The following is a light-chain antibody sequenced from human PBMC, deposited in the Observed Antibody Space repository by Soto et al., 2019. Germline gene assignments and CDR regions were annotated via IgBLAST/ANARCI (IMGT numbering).Light chain of an antibody. Sequence: AIQMTQSPSSLSASVGDRVTITCRASQGIGNRLGWYQQKPGKAPKLLLYAASTLQRGVPSRFSGGGSGTDFTLTISCLQHEDVATYYCLQDHSYPWTFGQGTRVDIK. V-gene: IGKV1-6*01. CDR2: AAS. CDR1: QGIGNR. CDR3: LQDHSYPWT. J-gene: IGKJ1*01.